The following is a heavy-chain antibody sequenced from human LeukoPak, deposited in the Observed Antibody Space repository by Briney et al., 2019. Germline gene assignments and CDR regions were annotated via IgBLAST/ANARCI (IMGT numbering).Heavy chain of an antibody. D-gene: IGHD6-19*01. CDR3: ARVYSSGWYPSHFDY. Sequence: GGSLRLSCAASGFTFSDYSMNWVRQAPGKGLEWVSYISSSSSTIYYADSVKGRFTISRDNAKNSLYLQMNSLRAEDTAVYYCARVYSSGWYPSHFDYWGQGTLVTVSS. V-gene: IGHV3-48*01. CDR1: GFTFSDYS. J-gene: IGHJ4*02. CDR2: ISSSSSTI.